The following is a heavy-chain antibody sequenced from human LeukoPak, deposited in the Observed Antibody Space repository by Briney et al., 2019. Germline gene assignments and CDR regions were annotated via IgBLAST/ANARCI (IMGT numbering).Heavy chain of an antibody. CDR3: ARETYYYGSGI. D-gene: IGHD3-10*01. CDR2: INHSGST. Sequence: PSETLSLTGAVYGGSFSGYYWSWIRQPPGKGLEWIGEINHSGSTNYNPSLKSRVTISVDTSKNQFSLKLSSVTAADTAVYYCARETYYYGSGIWGQGTMVTVSS. CDR1: GGSFSGYY. V-gene: IGHV4-34*01. J-gene: IGHJ3*02.